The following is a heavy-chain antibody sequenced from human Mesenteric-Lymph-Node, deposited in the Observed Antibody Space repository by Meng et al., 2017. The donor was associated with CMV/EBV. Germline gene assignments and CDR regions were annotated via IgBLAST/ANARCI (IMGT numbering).Heavy chain of an antibody. J-gene: IGHJ4*02. CDR2: ISTSSRYI. CDR1: GSTLSSYS. Sequence: GESLKISCAASGSTLSSYSMNWVRQAPGKGLEWVSSISTSSRYIYYADSVKGRFTISRDNAKNSLYLQMNSLRAEDTAVYYCARGYSPGNYWGQGTMVTVSS. D-gene: IGHD2-21*01. V-gene: IGHV3-21*01. CDR3: ARGYSPGNY.